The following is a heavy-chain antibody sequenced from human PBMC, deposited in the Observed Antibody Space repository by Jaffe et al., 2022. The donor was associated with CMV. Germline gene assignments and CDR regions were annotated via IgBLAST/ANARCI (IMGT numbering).Heavy chain of an antibody. CDR2: ISSNGGST. Sequence: EVQLVESGGGLVQPGGSLRLSCAASGFTFSSYAMHWVRQAPGKGLEYVSAISSNGGSTYYANSVKGRFTISRDNSKNTLYLQMGSLRAEDMAVYYCARVAVYYDSSGHFDYWGQGTLVTVSS. CDR1: GFTFSSYA. CDR3: ARVAVYYDSSGHFDY. D-gene: IGHD3-22*01. J-gene: IGHJ4*02. V-gene: IGHV3-64*01.